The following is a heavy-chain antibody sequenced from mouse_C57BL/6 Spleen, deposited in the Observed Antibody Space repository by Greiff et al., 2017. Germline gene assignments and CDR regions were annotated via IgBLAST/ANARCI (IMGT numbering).Heavy chain of an antibody. CDR2: INPNNGGT. J-gene: IGHJ2*01. CDR1: GYTFTDYY. CDR3: ASGGDYFDY. V-gene: IGHV1-26*01. Sequence: VQLQQSGPELVKPGASVKISCKASGYTFTDYYMNWVKQSHGKSLEWIGDINPNNGGTSYNQKFKGKATLTVDKSSSTAYMELRSLTSEDSAVYYCASGGDYFDYWGQGTTLTVSS.